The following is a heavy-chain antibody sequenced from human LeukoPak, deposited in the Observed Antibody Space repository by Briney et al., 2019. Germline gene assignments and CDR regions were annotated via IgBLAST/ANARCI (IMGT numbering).Heavy chain of an antibody. CDR2: ISGSDGST. CDR3: AKGSSSNIAARLNY. Sequence: PGGSLRLSCAASGFTFSSYAMSWVSQPPGKGLEWVSAISGSDGSTYYADSVKGQFTISRDNSKNTLYLQMNSLRAEDTAIYSCAKGSSSNIAARLNYWGQGTLVTVSS. J-gene: IGHJ4*02. V-gene: IGHV3-23*01. D-gene: IGHD6-6*01. CDR1: GFTFSSYA.